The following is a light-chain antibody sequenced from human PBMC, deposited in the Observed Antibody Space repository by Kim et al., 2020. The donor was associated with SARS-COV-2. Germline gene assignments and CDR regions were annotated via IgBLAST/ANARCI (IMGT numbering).Light chain of an antibody. V-gene: IGKV2D-30*01. Sequence: SLVNKDGNSYLNWFQQKPGKAPRRLIYEASSLESGVPERFSGSGSGTDFTLKISSVEPEDVGVYYCMQGKHSPFTFGHGTKVDIK. CDR1: SLVNKDGNSY. J-gene: IGKJ3*01. CDR2: EAS. CDR3: MQGKHSPFT.